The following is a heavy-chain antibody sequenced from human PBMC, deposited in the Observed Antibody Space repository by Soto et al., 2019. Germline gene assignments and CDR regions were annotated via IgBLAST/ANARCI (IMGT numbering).Heavy chain of an antibody. V-gene: IGHV3-11*06. Sequence: VQLVESGGGLVKPGGSLRLSCAASGFTFSDYYMSWIRQAPGKGLEWVSYISSSSSYTNYADSVKGRFTISRDNAKNSLYLQMNSLRAEDTAVYYCARVHYGGNPESYYYYGRDVWGQGTTVTVSS. J-gene: IGHJ6*02. CDR3: ARVHYGGNPESYYYYGRDV. CDR2: ISSSSSYT. D-gene: IGHD4-17*01. CDR1: GFTFSDYY.